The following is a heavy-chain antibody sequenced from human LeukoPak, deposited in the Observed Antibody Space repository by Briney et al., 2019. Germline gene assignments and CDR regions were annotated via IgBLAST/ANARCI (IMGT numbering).Heavy chain of an antibody. Sequence: GGSLRLSCAASGFTVSSNYMSWVRQAPGKGLEWVSVIYSGGSTYYADSVKGRFTISRDNAKNSLYLQMNSLRVEDTAVYYCAKEGRSLQTYWGQGTPVTVSS. V-gene: IGHV3-53*01. CDR2: IYSGGST. D-gene: IGHD5-24*01. CDR3: AKEGRSLQTY. J-gene: IGHJ4*02. CDR1: GFTVSSNY.